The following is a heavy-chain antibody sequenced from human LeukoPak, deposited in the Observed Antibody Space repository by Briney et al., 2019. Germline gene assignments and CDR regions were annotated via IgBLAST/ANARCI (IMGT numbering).Heavy chain of an antibody. D-gene: IGHD5-12*01. CDR2: INTANGDT. J-gene: IGHJ3*02. CDR3: ARESKYSLARQDAFDI. V-gene: IGHV1-3*04. Sequence: GASVKVSCKASGYSFVGYGITWVRQAPGQRLEWMGWINTANGDTRYSQKFQGRVTITRDTSATTTYMELSSLSSEDTAVYYCARESKYSLARQDAFDIWGQGTLVTVSS. CDR1: GYSFVGYG.